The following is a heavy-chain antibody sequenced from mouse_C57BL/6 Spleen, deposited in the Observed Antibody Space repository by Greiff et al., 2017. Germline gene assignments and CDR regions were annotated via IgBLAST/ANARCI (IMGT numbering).Heavy chain of an antibody. D-gene: IGHD2-3*01. V-gene: IGHV3-6*01. J-gene: IGHJ4*01. CDR2: ISYDGSN. Sequence: ESGPGLVKPSQSLSLTCSVTGYSITSGYYWNWIRQFPGNKLEWMGYISYDGSNNYNPSLKNRISITRDTSKNQFFLKLNSVTTEDTATYYCAREGDGYLLYAMDYWGQGTSVTVSS. CDR1: GYSITSGYY. CDR3: AREGDGYLLYAMDY.